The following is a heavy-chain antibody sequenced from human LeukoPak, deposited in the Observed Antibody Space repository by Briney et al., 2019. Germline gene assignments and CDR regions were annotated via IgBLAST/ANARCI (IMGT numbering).Heavy chain of an antibody. V-gene: IGHV3-23*01. J-gene: IGHJ4*02. CDR2: ISRSGGTT. Sequence: GGSLRLSCAASGFTFSSYDMTWVRQTPGKGLEWVALISRSGGTTYYADSVKGRFTISRDNSKNTLYLQMNSLRAEDTAEYYCAKGGPNYFGSGSEIDSWGQGTLVTVSS. CDR1: GFTFSSYD. CDR3: AKGGPNYFGSGSEIDS. D-gene: IGHD3-10*01.